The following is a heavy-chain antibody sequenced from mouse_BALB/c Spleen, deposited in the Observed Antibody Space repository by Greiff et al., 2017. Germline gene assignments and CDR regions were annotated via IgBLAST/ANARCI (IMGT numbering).Heavy chain of an antibody. J-gene: IGHJ2*01. Sequence: VQLKESGAELVKPGASVKLSCTASGFNIKDTYMHWVKQRPEQGLEWIGRIDPANGNTKYDPKFQGKATITAATSSNTAYLQLSSLTSEDTAVYYCARANWDGFDYWGQGTTLTVSS. CDR3: ARANWDGFDY. CDR1: GFNIKDTY. D-gene: IGHD4-1*01. CDR2: IDPANGNT. V-gene: IGHV14-3*02.